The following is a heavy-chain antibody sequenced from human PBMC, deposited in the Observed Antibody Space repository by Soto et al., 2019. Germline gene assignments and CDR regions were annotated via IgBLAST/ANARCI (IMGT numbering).Heavy chain of an antibody. CDR2: INSDGSNT. Sequence: EVQLVESGGGLVQPGGSLRLSCAASGFIFSSYWMHWVRQAPGKGLVWVSRINSDGSNTIYADSVKGRFTISRDNAKNTLYLQMNSLRAEDTAVYYCVRVTSTGGRDYWGQGTLVTVSS. CDR1: GFIFSSYW. V-gene: IGHV3-74*01. J-gene: IGHJ4*02. CDR3: VRVTSTGGRDY. D-gene: IGHD3-10*01.